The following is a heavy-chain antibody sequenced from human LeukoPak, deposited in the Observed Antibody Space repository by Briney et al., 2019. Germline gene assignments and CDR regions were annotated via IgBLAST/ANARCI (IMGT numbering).Heavy chain of an antibody. V-gene: IGHV4-30-4*01. CDR3: ARSMVREYNWFDP. D-gene: IGHD3-10*01. CDR1: GGSISSGDYY. CDR2: IYYSGST. J-gene: IGHJ5*02. Sequence: PSQTLSLTCTVSGGSISSGDYYWSWIRQPPGKGLEWIGYIYYSGSTYYNPSLKSRVTISVATSKNQFSLKLSSVTAADTAVYYCARSMVREYNWFDPWGQGTLVTVSS.